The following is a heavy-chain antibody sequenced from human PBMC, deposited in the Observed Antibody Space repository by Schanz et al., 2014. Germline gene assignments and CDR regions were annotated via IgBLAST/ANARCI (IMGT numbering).Heavy chain of an antibody. CDR1: GFIFSDYF. V-gene: IGHV3-11*01. Sequence: QGQLVESGGGVVQPGKSLRLSCATSGFIFSDYFMAWIRQPPGRGLEWVSYIGNGGVTIYYADSVKGRFTISRDNSKNSLYLQMNSLRAEDTAVYYCARIGGSVFDYWAQGTLVTVSS. J-gene: IGHJ4*02. CDR2: IGNGGVTI. D-gene: IGHD3-10*01. CDR3: ARIGGSVFDY.